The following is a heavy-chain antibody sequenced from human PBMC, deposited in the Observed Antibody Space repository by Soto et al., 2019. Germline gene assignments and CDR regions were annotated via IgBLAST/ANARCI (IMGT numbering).Heavy chain of an antibody. J-gene: IGHJ5*02. D-gene: IGHD4-4*01. CDR1: GYTFTSYA. V-gene: IGHV1-3*01. Sequence: QVQLVQSGAEVKKPGASVKVSCKASGYTFTSYAMHWVRQAPGQRLEWMGWINAGNGNTKYSQKFPGRVTITKDTSASTAYMELSSLRSEDTAVYYCARVDYSVNWFDPWGLGTLVTVSS. CDR3: ARVDYSVNWFDP. CDR2: INAGNGNT.